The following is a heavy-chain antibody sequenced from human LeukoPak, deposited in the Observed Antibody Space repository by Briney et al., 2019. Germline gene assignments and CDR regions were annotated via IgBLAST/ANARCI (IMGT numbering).Heavy chain of an antibody. V-gene: IGHV1-2*02. CDR2: INPNSGGT. CDR3: ARAGFYCSSTSCRNNPWGDY. CDR1: GYTFTGYY. J-gene: IGHJ4*02. Sequence: ASVKVSCMASGYTFTGYYMHWVRQAPGQGLGWMGWINPNSGGTNYAQKFQGRVTMTRDTSISTAYMELSRLRSDDTAVYYCARAGFYCSSTSCRNNPWGDYWGQGTLVTVSS. D-gene: IGHD2-2*01.